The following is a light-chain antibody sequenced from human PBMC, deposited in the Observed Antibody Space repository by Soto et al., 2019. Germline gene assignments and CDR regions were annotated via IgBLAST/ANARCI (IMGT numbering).Light chain of an antibody. CDR2: GAS. CDR1: HSVNNN. CDR3: QQYDYWWT. J-gene: IGKJ1*01. Sequence: EIVMTQSPATLSVFPGERATLSCRASHSVNNNLAWYQQKPGQAPRLLIYGASTRATGIPARFSGGGSGTDFTITIRRLQTEDFAYYYWQQYDYWWTFGQGAKVEIK. V-gene: IGKV3-15*01.